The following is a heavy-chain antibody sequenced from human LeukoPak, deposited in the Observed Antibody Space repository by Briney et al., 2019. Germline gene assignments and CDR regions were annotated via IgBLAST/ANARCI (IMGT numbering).Heavy chain of an antibody. V-gene: IGHV3-49*04. Sequence: PGRSLRLSCTASGFTFGDYAMSWVRQAPGKGLEWVGFIRSKAYGGTTEYAASVKGRFTISRDDSKSIAYLQMNSLKTEDTAVYYCTRVVVVNISFDYWGQGTLVTVSS. CDR2: IRSKAYGGTT. D-gene: IGHD2-21*01. J-gene: IGHJ4*02. CDR3: TRVVVVNISFDY. CDR1: GFTFGDYA.